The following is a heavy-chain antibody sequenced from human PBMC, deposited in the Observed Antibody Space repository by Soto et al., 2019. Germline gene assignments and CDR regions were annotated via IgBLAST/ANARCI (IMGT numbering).Heavy chain of an antibody. CDR1: GDSITSGYY. CDR2: IYHSGST. D-gene: IGHD5-12*01. J-gene: IGHJ4*02. Sequence: SETLSLTCAVAGDSITSGYYWGWIRQPPGKGLEWIGSIYHSGSTYYNPSLKSRVTISVDTPQKLFSLKLSSVTAADAAVYYCARLPYSYSGYDETYFDYWGQGTLVPVSS. CDR3: ARLPYSYSGYDETYFDY. V-gene: IGHV4-38-2*01.